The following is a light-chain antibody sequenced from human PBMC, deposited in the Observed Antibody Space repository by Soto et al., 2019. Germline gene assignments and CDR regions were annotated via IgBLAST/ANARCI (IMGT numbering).Light chain of an antibody. V-gene: IGKV3-20*01. CDR3: QQYDSSPRT. CDR2: GAS. Sequence: EIVLTQSPGTLSLSPGERATLSCRASQSVSSSFLAWYQQIPGQAPRLLIYGASSRATGIPDRFSGSGSGTAFTLTISRLEPKDFAVYYCQQYDSSPRTFGPGTKVDIK. J-gene: IGKJ3*01. CDR1: QSVSSSF.